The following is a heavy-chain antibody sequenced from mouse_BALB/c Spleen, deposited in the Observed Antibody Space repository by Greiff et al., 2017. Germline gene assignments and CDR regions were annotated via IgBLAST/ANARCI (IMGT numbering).Heavy chain of an antibody. CDR2: ISYSGST. CDR1: GDSITSGY. D-gene: IGHD1-1*01. Sequence: EVKLMESGPSLVKPSQTLSLTCSVTGDSITSGYWNWIRKFPGNKLEYMGYISYSGSTYYNPSLKSRISITRDTSKNQYYLQLNSVTTEDTATYYCARGNYGSSPWFAYWGQGTLVTVSA. V-gene: IGHV3-8*02. CDR3: ARGNYGSSPWFAY. J-gene: IGHJ3*01.